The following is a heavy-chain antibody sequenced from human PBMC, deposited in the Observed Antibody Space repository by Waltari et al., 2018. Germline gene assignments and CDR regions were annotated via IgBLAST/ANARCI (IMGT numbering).Heavy chain of an antibody. CDR1: VYTFTSSG. J-gene: IGHJ4*02. Sequence: QVQLVQPGAEVKKPAPSVTVPCTASVYTFTSSGISWLRHAPGPGLEWMGWISAYNGNTNYAQKLQGRVTMTTDTSTSTAYMELRSLRSDDTAVYYCARDPPQWLVLSESPAAGLDYWGQGTLVTVSS. CDR2: ISAYNGNT. V-gene: IGHV1-18*01. CDR3: ARDPPQWLVLSESPAAGLDY. D-gene: IGHD6-19*01.